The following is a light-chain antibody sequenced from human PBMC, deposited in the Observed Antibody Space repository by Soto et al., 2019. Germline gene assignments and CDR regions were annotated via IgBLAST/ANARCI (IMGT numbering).Light chain of an antibody. J-gene: IGLJ3*02. CDR3: GTWDNSLNARV. Sequence: QSVLTQPPSVSAAPGQKVTISCSGSRSNIGNNYVSWYQQLPGTAPKLLIYDNNKRPSGIPDRFSGSKSGTSATLGITGLQTGDEADYYCGTWDNSLNARVFGGGTQLTVL. V-gene: IGLV1-51*01. CDR1: RSNIGNNY. CDR2: DNN.